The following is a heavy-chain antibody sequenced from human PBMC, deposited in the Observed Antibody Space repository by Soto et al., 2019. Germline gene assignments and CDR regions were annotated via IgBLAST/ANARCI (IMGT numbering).Heavy chain of an antibody. J-gene: IGHJ6*03. CDR2: INPISGGT. CDR3: ARGYPLGDCSGGSCYNLYYYYYMDV. D-gene: IGHD2-15*01. CDR1: GGTFSSYA. V-gene: IGHV1-2*04. Sequence: ASVKVSCKASGGTFSSYAISWVRQAPGQGLEWMGGINPISGGTNYAQKFQGWVTMTRDTSTSTAYMELSRLRSDDTAVYYCARGYPLGDCSGGSCYNLYYYYYMDVWGKGTTVTVSS.